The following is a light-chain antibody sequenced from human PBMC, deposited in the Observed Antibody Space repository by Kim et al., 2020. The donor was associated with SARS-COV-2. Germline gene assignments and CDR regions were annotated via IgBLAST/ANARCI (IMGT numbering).Light chain of an antibody. CDR3: QQSYSNPPEYT. J-gene: IGKJ2*01. CDR1: QSISNY. CDR2: AAS. V-gene: IGKV1-39*01. Sequence: IQMTQSPSSLSASVGDRVTITCRASQSISNYLNWYQQRPGKAPKVLIYAASILQSGVPSRFSGSGSGTDFTLTISGLQPEDFSTYYCQQSYSNPPEYTFGQGTKLEIK.